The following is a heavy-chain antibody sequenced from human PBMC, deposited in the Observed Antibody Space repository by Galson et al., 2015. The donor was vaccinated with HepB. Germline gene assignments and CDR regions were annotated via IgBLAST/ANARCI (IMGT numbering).Heavy chain of an antibody. D-gene: IGHD6-13*01. CDR1: GGTFSSYA. Sequence: QSGAEVKKPGASVKVSCKASGGTFSSYAISWVRQAPGQGLEWMGRIIPILGIANYAQKFQGRVTITADKSTSTAYMELSSLRSEDTAVYYCARVAAGRNYYGMDVWGQGTTVTVSS. CDR3: ARVAAGRNYYGMDV. CDR2: IIPILGIA. J-gene: IGHJ6*02. V-gene: IGHV1-69*04.